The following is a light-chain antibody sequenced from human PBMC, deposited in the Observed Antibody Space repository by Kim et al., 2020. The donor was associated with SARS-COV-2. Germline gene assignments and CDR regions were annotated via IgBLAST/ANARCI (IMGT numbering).Light chain of an antibody. Sequence: KTVVICCTRISGSIASNCVQCYKQRPRRAPTAVIYENILRTSGVPARFSRSIDSSYSSATLTISRLKTEDEADYYCQSCDTPNRVFGGGTQLTVL. V-gene: IGLV6-57*03. J-gene: IGLJ3*02. CDR2: ENI. CDR1: SGSIASNC. CDR3: QSCDTPNRV.